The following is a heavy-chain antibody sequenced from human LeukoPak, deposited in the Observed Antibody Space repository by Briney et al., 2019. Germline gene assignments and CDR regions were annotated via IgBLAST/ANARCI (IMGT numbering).Heavy chain of an antibody. J-gene: IGHJ3*02. CDR2: ISSSGGST. V-gene: IGHV3-64*01. CDR1: GFTFSSYA. CDR3: ARRYCSSSSQPSCGAFDI. D-gene: IGHD2-2*01. Sequence: QPGRSLRLSCAASGFTFSSYAMHWVRQAPGKGLEYVSSISSSGGSTYYANSVKGRFTISRDNSKNTLYLQMGSLRPEDMAVYYCARRYCSSSSQPSCGAFDIWGQGTMVTVSS.